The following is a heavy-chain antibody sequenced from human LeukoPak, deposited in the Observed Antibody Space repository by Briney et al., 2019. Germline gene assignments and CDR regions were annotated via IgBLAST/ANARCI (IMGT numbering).Heavy chain of an antibody. D-gene: IGHD3-22*01. CDR3: ARDRPYYFDSSAYYPDF. J-gene: IGHJ4*02. Sequence: GASVKVSCKASGYSFTSYGISWVRQAPGQGLEWMGWISGYNGNTNYAQRLQGRVTMTTDTSTSTAYMELRSLSSDDTAVYYCARDRPYYFDSSAYYPDFWGQGTPVTVSS. CDR1: GYSFTSYG. CDR2: ISGYNGNT. V-gene: IGHV1-18*01.